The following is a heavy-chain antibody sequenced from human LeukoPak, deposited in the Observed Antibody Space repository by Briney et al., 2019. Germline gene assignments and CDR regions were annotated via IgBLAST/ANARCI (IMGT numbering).Heavy chain of an antibody. Sequence: GGSLRLSCAASGFTFSSYAMHWVRQAPGKGREGVAVISYDGSNKYYADSVKGRCTISRDNSKNTLYLQMNSLRAEDTAVYYCARVVSYYGSGSLDYWGQGTLVTVSS. D-gene: IGHD3-10*01. CDR2: ISYDGSNK. V-gene: IGHV3-30-3*01. CDR3: ARVVSYYGSGSLDY. CDR1: GFTFSSYA. J-gene: IGHJ4*02.